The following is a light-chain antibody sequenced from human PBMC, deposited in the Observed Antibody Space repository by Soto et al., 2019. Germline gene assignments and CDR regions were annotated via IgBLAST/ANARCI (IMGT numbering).Light chain of an antibody. V-gene: IGKV2-28*01. CDR3: MQTLQSPLT. CDR1: QSLLYSNGYNY. Sequence: DLVMTQSPLSLPVTPGEPASISCRSSQSLLYSNGYNYLDWYLQKPGQSPQLLIYLGSNRASGVPDRFSGSGSGTDFTLKISRVEAEDVGIYYFMQTLQSPLTFGGGTKVEIK. J-gene: IGKJ4*01. CDR2: LGS.